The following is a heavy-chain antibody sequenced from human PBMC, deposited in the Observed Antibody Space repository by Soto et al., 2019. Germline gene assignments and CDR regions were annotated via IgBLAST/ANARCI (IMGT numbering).Heavy chain of an antibody. J-gene: IGHJ2*01. CDR2: IGVGGDT. CDR3: ARELGDAVTRGWSLDL. Sequence: EEHLMESGGGLVQPGGSLRLSCAASGFTFSRSDMHWVRQAPGKRLEWVSAIGVGGDTYYSDSVEGRFTISRENAKNSLYLQINSLRAGDTAVYYCARELGDAVTRGWSLDLWGRGTLVTVSS. V-gene: IGHV3-13*01. CDR1: GFTFSRSD. D-gene: IGHD4-17*01.